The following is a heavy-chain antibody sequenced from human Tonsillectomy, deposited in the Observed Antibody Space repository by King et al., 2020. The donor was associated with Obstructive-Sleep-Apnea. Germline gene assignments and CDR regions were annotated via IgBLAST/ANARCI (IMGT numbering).Heavy chain of an antibody. V-gene: IGHV5-10-1*01. J-gene: IGHJ4*02. CDR1: GYSFTSYW. D-gene: IGHD1-26*01. Sequence: QLVQSGAEVKKPGESLRISCKGSGYSFTSYWISWVRQMPGKGLEWMGRIDPSDSYTNYSPSFQGHVTISADKSISTAYLQWSSLKASDTAMYYCARSTDPSGSYYLCDYWGQGTLVTVSS. CDR3: ARSTDPSGSYYLCDY. CDR2: IDPSDSYT.